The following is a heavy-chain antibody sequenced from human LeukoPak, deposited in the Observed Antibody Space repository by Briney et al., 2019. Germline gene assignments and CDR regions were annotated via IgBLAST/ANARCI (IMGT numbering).Heavy chain of an antibody. CDR3: ASGPYYYDSSGYYPIYYYYYMDV. Sequence: ASVKVSCKASGYTFTGYYMHWVRQAPGQGLEWMGGIIPIFGTANYAQKFQGRVTITADESTSTAYMELSSLRSEDTAVYYCASGPYYYDSSGYYPIYYYYYMDVWGKGTTVTISS. V-gene: IGHV1-69*13. CDR2: IIPIFGTA. CDR1: GYTFTGYY. J-gene: IGHJ6*03. D-gene: IGHD3-22*01.